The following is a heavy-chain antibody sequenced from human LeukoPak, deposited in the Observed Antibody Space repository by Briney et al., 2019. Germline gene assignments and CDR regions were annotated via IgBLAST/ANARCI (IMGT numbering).Heavy chain of an antibody. V-gene: IGHV4-59*01. D-gene: IGHD1-1*01. Sequence: SGPTLVKPSETLSLTCTVSGGSISSYYWSWIRQPPGKGLEWIGYIYYSGSTNYNPSPKSRVTISVDTSKNQFSLKLSSVTAADTAVYYCARYKGNYYYYMDVWGKGTTVTVSS. J-gene: IGHJ6*03. CDR1: GGSISSYY. CDR3: ARYKGNYYYYMDV. CDR2: IYYSGST.